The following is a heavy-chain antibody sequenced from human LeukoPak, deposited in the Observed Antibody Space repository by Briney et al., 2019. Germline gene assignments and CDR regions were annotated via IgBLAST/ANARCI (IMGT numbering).Heavy chain of an antibody. CDR1: GYTFTGYV. D-gene: IGHD4-17*01. V-gene: IGHV1-2*02. CDR2: ISPNSGDT. CDR3: VRGLTTVATWLYL. J-gene: IGHJ2*01. Sequence: ASVNVSCKASGYTFTGYVTHWVRQAPGQGLEWMGWISPNSGDTKYAQKFQGRVTMTRDTSISTAYMEVSRLRSDDTAVYYCVRGLTTVATWLYLWGRGTLVTVSS.